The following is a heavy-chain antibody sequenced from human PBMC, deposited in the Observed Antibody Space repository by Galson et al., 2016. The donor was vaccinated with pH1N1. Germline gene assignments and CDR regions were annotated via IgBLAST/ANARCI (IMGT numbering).Heavy chain of an antibody. J-gene: IGHJ4*02. V-gene: IGHV4/OR15-8*01. CDR3: PRGYSASRNYFRYFDY. D-gene: IGHD2/OR15-2a*01. CDR1: SGSINSSNW. Sequence: ETLSLTCVVSSGSINSSNWWGWVRQPPGKGLEWIGEIFHTGSTNYNPSLESRVAISIDKSKNHFSLNLRSLIAADTAVYFCPRGYSASRNYFRYFDYWGLGTLVTVSS. CDR2: IFHTGST.